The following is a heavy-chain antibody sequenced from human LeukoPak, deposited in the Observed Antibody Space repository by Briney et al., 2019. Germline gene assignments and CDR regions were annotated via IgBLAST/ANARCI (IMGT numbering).Heavy chain of an antibody. V-gene: IGHV4-34*01. J-gene: IGHJ4*02. Sequence: SETLSLTCAVYGGSFSSYYWSWIRQPPGKGLEWIGEINHSGNTNYNPSLKSRVTISVDSSKDQFSLKLSSVTTADTAVYYCARGPYASDAGYWGQGTLVTVSS. CDR1: GGSFSSYY. CDR3: ARGPYASDAGY. CDR2: INHSGNT. D-gene: IGHD2-2*01.